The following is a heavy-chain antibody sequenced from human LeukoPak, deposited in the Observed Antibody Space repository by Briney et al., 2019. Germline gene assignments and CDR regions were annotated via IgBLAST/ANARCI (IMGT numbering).Heavy chain of an antibody. D-gene: IGHD6-13*01. J-gene: IGHJ4*02. Sequence: GGSLRLSCAASGFTFSSYAMSWVRQAPGKGLEWVSAISGSGGSTYYADSVKGRFTISRDNSKNTLYLQMNSLRAEDMALYYCAKGIAAAASLFDYWGQGTLVTVSS. CDR3: AKGIAAAASLFDY. V-gene: IGHV3-23*01. CDR1: GFTFSSYA. CDR2: ISGSGGST.